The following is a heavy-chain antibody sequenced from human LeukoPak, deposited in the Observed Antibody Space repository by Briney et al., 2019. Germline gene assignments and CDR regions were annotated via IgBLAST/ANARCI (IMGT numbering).Heavy chain of an antibody. CDR2: TYTSGST. D-gene: IGHD3-16*02. CDR3: ARDSRPVYDYVWGSYRYGVYFDY. Sequence: SETLSLTCTVSGGSISSYYWSWIRQPAGKGLEWIGRTYTSGSTNYNPSLKSRVTMSVDTSKNQFSLKLSSVTAADTAVYYCARDSRPVYDYVWGSYRYGVYFDYWGQGTLVTVSS. V-gene: IGHV4-4*07. CDR1: GGSISSYY. J-gene: IGHJ4*02.